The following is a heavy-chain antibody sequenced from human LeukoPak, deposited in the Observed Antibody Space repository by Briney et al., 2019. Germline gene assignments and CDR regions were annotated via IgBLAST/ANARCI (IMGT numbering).Heavy chain of an antibody. D-gene: IGHD2-2*01. CDR2: MNHNSGNT. Sequence: GASVKVSCKAPGYTFTSYDINWVRQATGQGLEWMGWMNHNSGNTGYAQKFQGRVTMTRNTSISTAYMELSSLRSEDTAVYYCARRQLLGYAFDIWGQGTMVTVSS. CDR3: ARRQLLGYAFDI. CDR1: GYTFTSYD. V-gene: IGHV1-8*01. J-gene: IGHJ3*02.